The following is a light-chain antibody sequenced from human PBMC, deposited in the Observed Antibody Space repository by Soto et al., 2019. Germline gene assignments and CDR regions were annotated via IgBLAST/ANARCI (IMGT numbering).Light chain of an antibody. CDR1: QVISSW. CDR2: GAT. J-gene: IGKJ4*01. CDR3: LQASSFALT. V-gene: IGKV1-12*01. Sequence: IQMTQSPSSVSAAVGDRVTITCRASQVISSWLAWYQQRPGTAPKLLIYGATILRSGVPSRFSGSESGTEFTLTISSLLPEGSATYYCLQASSFALTFGGGTKVEIK.